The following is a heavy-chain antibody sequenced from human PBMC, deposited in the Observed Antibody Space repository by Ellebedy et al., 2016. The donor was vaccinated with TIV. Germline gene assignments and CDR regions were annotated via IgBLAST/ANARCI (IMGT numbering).Heavy chain of an antibody. Sequence: GESLKISCVASGFMFNTYAMHWVRQAPGKGLEWVAIISYDSGNKFYTDSVKGRFTVSRDNAKNTLYLHLNGRRVEETAIFYCAKAGGGGAPDDYWGQGTLVTVSS. CDR3: AKAGGGGAPDDY. CDR2: ISYDSGNK. V-gene: IGHV3-30*18. CDR1: GFMFNTYA. J-gene: IGHJ4*02. D-gene: IGHD1-26*01.